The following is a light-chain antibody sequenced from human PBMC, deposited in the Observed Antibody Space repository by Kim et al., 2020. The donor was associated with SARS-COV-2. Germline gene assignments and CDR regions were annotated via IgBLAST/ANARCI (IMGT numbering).Light chain of an antibody. Sequence: EIVLTQSPGTLSLSPGERATLSYRASQSISSSSLAWYQQKPGQAPRLLIYGASSRATGIPDRFSGSGSGTDFTLTISRLEPEDFALYYCQQYGNLPRTFGQGTKVDIK. CDR1: QSISSSS. CDR2: GAS. J-gene: IGKJ1*01. CDR3: QQYGNLPRT. V-gene: IGKV3-20*01.